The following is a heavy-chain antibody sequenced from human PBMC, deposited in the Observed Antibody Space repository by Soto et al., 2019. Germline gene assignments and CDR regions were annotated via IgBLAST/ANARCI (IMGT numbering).Heavy chain of an antibody. J-gene: IGHJ4*02. Sequence: ASVKVSFKASGYTFTSYDIYWLRQATGQGLEWMGWMDPDSVTTGYAQKFQGRLIMTSNTSISTAYMELNSLTSEDTAVYYCARRLVAVASTVGYWGQGSLVTVSS. CDR1: GYTFTSYD. CDR2: MDPDSVTT. V-gene: IGHV1-8*01. CDR3: ARRLVAVASTVGY. D-gene: IGHD6-19*01.